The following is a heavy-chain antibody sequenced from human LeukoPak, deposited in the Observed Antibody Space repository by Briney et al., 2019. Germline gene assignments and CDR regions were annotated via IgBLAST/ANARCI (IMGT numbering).Heavy chain of an antibody. Sequence: SETLSLTCTVSGGSISSYYWSWIRQPPGKGLEWIGYIYYSGSTNYNPSLKSRVTISVDTSKNQFSLKLSSVTAADTAVYYCARFRRDGYIWGSYRLDDAFDIWGQGTMVTVSS. J-gene: IGHJ3*02. V-gene: IGHV4-59*01. CDR1: GGSISSYY. D-gene: IGHD3-16*02. CDR2: IYYSGST. CDR3: ARFRRDGYIWGSYRLDDAFDI.